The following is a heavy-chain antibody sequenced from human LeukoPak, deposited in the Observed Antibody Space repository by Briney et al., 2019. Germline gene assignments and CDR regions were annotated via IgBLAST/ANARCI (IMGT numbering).Heavy chain of an antibody. CDR2: INHSGST. Sequence: SETLSLTCAVYGGSFSGYYWSWIRQPPGKGLEWIGEINHSGSTNYNPSLKSRVTISVDTSKNQFSLKLSSVTAADTAVYYCARGSTWGSSSYYFDYWGQGTLVTVSS. CDR3: ARGSTWGSSSYYFDY. CDR1: GGSFSGYY. D-gene: IGHD6-6*01. J-gene: IGHJ4*02. V-gene: IGHV4-34*01.